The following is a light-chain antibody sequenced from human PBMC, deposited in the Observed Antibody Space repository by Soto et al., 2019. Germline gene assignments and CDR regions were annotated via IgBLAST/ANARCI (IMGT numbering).Light chain of an antibody. CDR3: HQYNDWPRT. CDR1: QSVSSN. V-gene: IGKV3-15*01. CDR2: GTS. J-gene: IGKJ1*01. Sequence: EIVMTQSPATLSVSLGERATLSCRASQSVSSNLAWYQQTPGQAPRLLIYGTSTRATGIPVRFSGSGSGTEFTLTISSLQSEDFAVYYCHQYNDWPRTFGQGTKVEIK.